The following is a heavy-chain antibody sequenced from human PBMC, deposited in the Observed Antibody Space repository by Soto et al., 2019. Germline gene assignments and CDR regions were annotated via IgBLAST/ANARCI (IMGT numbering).Heavy chain of an antibody. CDR2: ISASGGST. Sequence: GGSLRLSCAASGFTFNSYGMTWVRQPPGKGLEWVSAISASGGSTYYADSVKGRFTISRDNSKNTLYLQMNSLRAEDTAVYYCAKQSGPYYKYSYMDVWGKGTTVTVSS. J-gene: IGHJ6*03. D-gene: IGHD5-12*01. V-gene: IGHV3-23*01. CDR3: AKQSGPYYKYSYMDV. CDR1: GFTFNSYG.